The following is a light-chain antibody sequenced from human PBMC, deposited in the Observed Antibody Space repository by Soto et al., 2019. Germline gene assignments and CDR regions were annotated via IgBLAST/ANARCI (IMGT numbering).Light chain of an antibody. CDR3: QQYNYYWT. J-gene: IGKJ1*01. Sequence: DIQMTQSPSTLSASVGDRVTISCRASQSVSNWLAWYQQKPGKAPKLLIYKASSLESGVPSRFSGSGSGTEFTLTISSLHPDDFATYYCQQYNYYWTFGQGTQVETK. V-gene: IGKV1-5*03. CDR2: KAS. CDR1: QSVSNW.